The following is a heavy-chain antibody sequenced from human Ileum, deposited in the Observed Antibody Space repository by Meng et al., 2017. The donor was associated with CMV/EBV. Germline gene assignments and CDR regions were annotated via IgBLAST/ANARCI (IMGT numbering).Heavy chain of an antibody. J-gene: IGHJ6*02. Sequence: GGSLRLSCAASGFTFSSYSMNWVRQAPGKGLEWVSSISSSSYIYYADSVKGRFTISRDNAKNSLYLQMNSLRAEDTAVYYCARDLYCSSTSCYDGYYGMDVWGQGTTVTVSS. CDR3: ARDLYCSSTSCYDGYYGMDV. CDR1: GFTFSSYS. V-gene: IGHV3-21*01. CDR2: ISSSSYI. D-gene: IGHD2-2*01.